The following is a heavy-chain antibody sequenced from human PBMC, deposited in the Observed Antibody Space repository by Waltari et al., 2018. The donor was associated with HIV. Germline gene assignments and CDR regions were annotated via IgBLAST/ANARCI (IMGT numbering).Heavy chain of an antibody. CDR3: ATGDYQGIYFDY. V-gene: IGHV1-24*01. Sequence: QVQLIQSGAEVKKPGASVKVSCKVSGYTLSELSVLWVRQAPGEGLEWMGSFDPEHGETIYAQTFRGRITMTEDTSTDTAYMELSSLRSEDTAVYYCATGDYQGIYFDYWGQGTLVAVSS. D-gene: IGHD4-17*01. CDR1: GYTLSELS. CDR2: FDPEHGET. J-gene: IGHJ4*02.